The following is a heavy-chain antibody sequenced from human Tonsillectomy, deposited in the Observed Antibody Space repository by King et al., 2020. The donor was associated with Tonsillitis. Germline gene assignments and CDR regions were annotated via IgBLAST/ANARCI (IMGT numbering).Heavy chain of an antibody. Sequence: QLQESGPGLVKPSETLSLTCTVSGGSISRSSYYWGWIRQSPGKGLEYIGSIYYSGSTYYNPSLKSRVTISVDTSKNQFSLKLSSVTAADTAVYYCAGPDHSRSWGMFDPWGQGTLVTVSS. V-gene: IGHV4-39*07. CDR2: IYYSGST. CDR3: AGPDHSRSWGMFDP. CDR1: GGSISRSSYY. J-gene: IGHJ5*02. D-gene: IGHD6-13*01.